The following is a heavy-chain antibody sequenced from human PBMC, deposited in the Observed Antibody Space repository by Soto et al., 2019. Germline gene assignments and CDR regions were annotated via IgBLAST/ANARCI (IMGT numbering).Heavy chain of an antibody. CDR1: GGSMSSYY. Sequence: WETLSLTCTVSGGSMSSYYWGWFRQPPWKGLEWIGYIYYSGSTNYNPSLKSRVTISLDTSKNQFSLKLSSVTAADTAVYYCARVGISKWFDTWGQGTLVTVSS. D-gene: IGHD2-15*01. CDR2: IYYSGST. CDR3: ARVGISKWFDT. J-gene: IGHJ5*02. V-gene: IGHV4-59*01.